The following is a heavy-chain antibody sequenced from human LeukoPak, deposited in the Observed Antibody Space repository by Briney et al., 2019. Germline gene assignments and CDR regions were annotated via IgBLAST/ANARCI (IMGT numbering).Heavy chain of an antibody. Sequence: SETLSLTCTVSGGSVSSYYWSWIRQPPGKGLEYVGYIYYSGSTYYNPSLKSRVTISVDTSKNQFSLKLSSVTAADTAVYYCARAGYYYGSGSYYNTPHFDYWGQGTLVTVSS. J-gene: IGHJ4*02. D-gene: IGHD3-10*01. CDR3: ARAGYYYGSGSYYNTPHFDY. V-gene: IGHV4-59*02. CDR2: IYYSGST. CDR1: GGSVSSYY.